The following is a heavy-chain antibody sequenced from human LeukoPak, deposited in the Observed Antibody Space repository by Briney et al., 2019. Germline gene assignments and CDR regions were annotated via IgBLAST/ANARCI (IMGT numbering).Heavy chain of an antibody. CDR1: GYTFTSCA. J-gene: IGHJ4*02. D-gene: IGHD5-18*01. CDR3: ARDHPVQLWLLGY. Sequence: ASAKVSCKASGYTFTSCAMHWVRQAPGQRLEWMGWINAGNGNTKYSQKFQGRVTITRDTSASTAYMELSSLRSEDTAAYYCARDHPVQLWLLGYWGQGTLVTVSS. V-gene: IGHV1-3*01. CDR2: INAGNGNT.